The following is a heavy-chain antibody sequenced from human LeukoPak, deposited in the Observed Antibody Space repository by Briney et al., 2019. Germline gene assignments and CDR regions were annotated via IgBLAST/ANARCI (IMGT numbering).Heavy chain of an antibody. V-gene: IGHV4-39*01. D-gene: IGHD5-18*01. CDR1: AGSISSSSYY. J-gene: IGHJ4*01. CDR3: ASARGYSYGFRLNYFDY. Sequence: SQTLSLTCTASAGSISSSSYYWGWIRQPPGKGLEWIGSTYYSGSTYYNPSLKSRVTISVDTSKNQFSLKLSSLTAADTAVCYCASARGYSYGFRLNYFDYWGPGTLVTVSS. CDR2: TYYSGST.